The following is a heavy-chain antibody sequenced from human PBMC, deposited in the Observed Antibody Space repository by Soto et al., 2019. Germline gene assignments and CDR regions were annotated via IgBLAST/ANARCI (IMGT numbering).Heavy chain of an antibody. V-gene: IGHV5-51*01. Sequence: GESLKISCKGSGYSFTSYWIGWVRQMPGKGLEWMGIIYPGDSDTRYSPSFQGQVTISADKSISTAYLQWSSLKASDTAMYYCARHVYISGSRTCSEESDYWRDATLVTV. J-gene: IGHJ4*01. CDR2: IYPGDSDT. CDR3: ARHVYISGSRTCSEESDY. D-gene: IGHD6-19*01. CDR1: GYSFTSYW.